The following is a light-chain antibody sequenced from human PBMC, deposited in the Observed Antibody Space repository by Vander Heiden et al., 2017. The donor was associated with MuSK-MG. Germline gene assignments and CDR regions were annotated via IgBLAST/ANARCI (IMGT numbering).Light chain of an antibody. V-gene: IGKV3-20*01. CDR1: QSVCSSC. CDR3: QEYDDSPPWT. CDR2: GAS. Sequence: EIVLTQSPGTLSLSPGERATLSCRASQSVCSSCLAWYQQKPGQAPRLLIYGASSRATGIPDRFSGSGSGTDFTLTINRLEPEDFAVYYCQEYDDSPPWTFGQGTKVEIK. J-gene: IGKJ1*01.